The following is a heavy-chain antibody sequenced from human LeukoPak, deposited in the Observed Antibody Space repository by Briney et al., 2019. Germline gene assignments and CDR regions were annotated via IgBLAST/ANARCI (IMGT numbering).Heavy chain of an antibody. D-gene: IGHD4-17*01. CDR3: ASGPADFGDYVEYYYMDV. V-gene: IGHV4-30-2*01. Sequence: PSQTLSLTCTVSGDSISSGGNYWSWVRQPPGRGLEWIGYIYGSGRTYYSPSLESRVAISLDRSKTQFSLEVTSVTAADSAVYFCASGPADFGDYVEYYYMDVWGKGTTVTVSS. CDR1: GDSISSGGNY. CDR2: IYGSGRT. J-gene: IGHJ6*03.